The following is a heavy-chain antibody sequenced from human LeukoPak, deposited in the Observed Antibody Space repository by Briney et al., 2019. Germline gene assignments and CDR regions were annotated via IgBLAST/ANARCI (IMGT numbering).Heavy chain of an antibody. J-gene: IGHJ3*02. Sequence: SETLSLTCTVSGGSISSSSYYWGWIRQPPGKGLEWIGSIYYSGSTYYNPSLKSRVTISVDTSKNQFSLKLSSVTAADTAVYYCARLIAVAMAAFDIWGQGTVVTVSS. CDR2: IYYSGST. V-gene: IGHV4-39*01. CDR1: GGSISSSSYY. D-gene: IGHD6-19*01. CDR3: ARLIAVAMAAFDI.